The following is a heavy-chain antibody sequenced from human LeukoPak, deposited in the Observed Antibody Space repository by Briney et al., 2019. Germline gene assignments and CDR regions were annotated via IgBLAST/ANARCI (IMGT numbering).Heavy chain of an antibody. D-gene: IGHD3-16*01. CDR2: ISPSGGIT. V-gene: IGHV3-23*01. CDR3: AKDDDWGRYKH. J-gene: IGHJ1*01. CDR1: GFSFSSYA. Sequence: GGSLRLSCATSGFSFSSYAMSWVRQAPGKGLEWVSGISPSGGITYYTDSVKGRFTISRDNSKNTQSLQMNSLRAEDTAVYYCAKDDDWGRYKHWGQGTLVTVSS.